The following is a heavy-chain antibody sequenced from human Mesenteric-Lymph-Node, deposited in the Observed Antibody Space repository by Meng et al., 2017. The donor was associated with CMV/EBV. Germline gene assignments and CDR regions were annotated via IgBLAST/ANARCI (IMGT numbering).Heavy chain of an antibody. Sequence: GESLKISCAASGFTFSSYAMSWVRQAPGKGLEWVSAISGSGGSTYYADSVKGRFTISRDNSKNTLYLQMNSLRAEDTAVYYCARDQFVGSVSSGMDVWGQGTTVTVSS. J-gene: IGHJ6*02. V-gene: IGHV3-23*01. D-gene: IGHD1-26*01. CDR2: ISGSGGST. CDR1: GFTFSSYA. CDR3: ARDQFVGSVSSGMDV.